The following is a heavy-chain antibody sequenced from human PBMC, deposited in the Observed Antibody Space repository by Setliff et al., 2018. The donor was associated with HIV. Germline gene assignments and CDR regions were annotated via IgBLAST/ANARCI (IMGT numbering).Heavy chain of an antibody. J-gene: IGHJ6*03. CDR2: IYYSGST. CDR3: ARGVERNYFYYYYMDF. D-gene: IGHD3-3*01. CDR1: GVSISSHY. V-gene: IGHV4-59*11. Sequence: SLTCDVSGVSISSHYWSWIRQPPGKGLEWSAYIYYSGSTKHNPSLKSRVTISIDTSKNQSSLKLSSVTAADTAVYYCARGVERNYFYYYYMDFRGKGTTVTVSS.